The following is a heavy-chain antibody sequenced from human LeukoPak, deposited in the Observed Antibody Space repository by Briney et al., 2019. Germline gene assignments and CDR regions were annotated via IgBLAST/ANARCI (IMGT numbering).Heavy chain of an antibody. V-gene: IGHV1-8*03. CDR1: GYTFTSYD. CDR3: ARDFRVTTEYNWFDP. D-gene: IGHD3-3*01. Sequence: ASVKVSCKASGYTFTSYDINWVRQATGQGLEWMGWVNPNSGNTGYAQKFQGRVTITRNTSISTAYMELSSLRSEDTAVYYCARDFRVTTEYNWFDPWGQGTLVTVSS. CDR2: VNPNSGNT. J-gene: IGHJ5*02.